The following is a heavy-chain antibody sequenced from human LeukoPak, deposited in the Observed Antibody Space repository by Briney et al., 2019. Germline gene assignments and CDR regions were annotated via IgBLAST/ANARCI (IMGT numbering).Heavy chain of an antibody. CDR1: GFTFSSYA. D-gene: IGHD3-22*01. CDR2: ISGSGGST. CDR3: ARGKYDSSPFLQH. J-gene: IGHJ1*01. V-gene: IGHV3-23*01. Sequence: PGGSLRLSCAASGFTFSSYAMSWVRQAPGKGLEWVSAISGSGGSTYYADSVKGRFTISRDNSKNTLYLQMNSLRAGDTAVYYCARGKYDSSPFLQHWGQGTLVTVSS.